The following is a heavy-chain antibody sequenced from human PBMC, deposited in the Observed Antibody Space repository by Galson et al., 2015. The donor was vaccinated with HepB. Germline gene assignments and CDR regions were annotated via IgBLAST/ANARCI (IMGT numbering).Heavy chain of an antibody. D-gene: IGHD4-17*01. J-gene: IGHJ6*03. CDR1: GFTFSSYG. Sequence: SLRLSCAASGFTFSSYGMHWVRQAPGKGLEWVAVISYDGSNKYYADSVKGRFTISRDNSKNTLYLQMNSLRAEDTAVYYCAKVPRPYGDFIRKGYYYYYMDVWGKGTTVTVSS. V-gene: IGHV3-30*18. CDR2: ISYDGSNK. CDR3: AKVPRPYGDFIRKGYYYYYMDV.